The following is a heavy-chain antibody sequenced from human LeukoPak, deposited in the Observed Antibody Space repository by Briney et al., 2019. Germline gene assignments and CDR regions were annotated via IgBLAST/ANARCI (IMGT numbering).Heavy chain of an antibody. CDR3: ARGSGWFGELLSEPFDY. Sequence: ASVKVSCKASGGTFSSYAISWVRQAPGQGLEWMGRIIPIFGTANYAQKFQGRVTITTDESTSTAYMELSSLRFEDTAVYYCARGSGWFGELLSEPFDYWGQGTLVTVSS. V-gene: IGHV1-69*05. CDR1: GGTFSSYA. J-gene: IGHJ4*02. D-gene: IGHD3-10*01. CDR2: IIPIFGTA.